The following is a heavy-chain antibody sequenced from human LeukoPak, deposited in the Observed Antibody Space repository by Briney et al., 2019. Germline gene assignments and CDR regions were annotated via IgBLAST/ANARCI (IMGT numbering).Heavy chain of an antibody. V-gene: IGHV3-30*04. Sequence: GGSLRLSCAASGFTFSSYAMHWVRQAPGKGLEWVAVISYDGSNKYYADSVKGRFTISRDNSKNTLYLQMNSLRPEDTAVYYCAKVTYGSGTYGAFDYWGQGTLVTVSS. D-gene: IGHD3-10*01. CDR2: ISYDGSNK. J-gene: IGHJ4*02. CDR3: AKVTYGSGTYGAFDY. CDR1: GFTFSSYA.